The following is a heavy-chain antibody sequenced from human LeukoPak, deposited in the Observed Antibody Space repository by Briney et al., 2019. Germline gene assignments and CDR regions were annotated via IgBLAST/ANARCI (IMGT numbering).Heavy chain of an antibody. CDR3: ESSDFWSGLTWYFDF. CDR2: IKSKTDGGTT. Sequence: GGSLRLSCAASGFTFSNAWMSWVRQAPGKGLDWVGRIKSKTDGGTTDYAAPVKGRFTISRDDSKNTLYLQMNSLKTEDTAVYYCESSDFWSGLTWYFDFWGRGTLVTVSS. V-gene: IGHV3-15*01. CDR1: GFTFSNAW. D-gene: IGHD3-3*01. J-gene: IGHJ2*01.